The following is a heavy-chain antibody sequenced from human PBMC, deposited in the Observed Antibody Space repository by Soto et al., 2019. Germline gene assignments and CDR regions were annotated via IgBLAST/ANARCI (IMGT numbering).Heavy chain of an antibody. CDR3: TRSIAVAGTGFDY. CDR2: IRSKAYGGTT. CDR1: GFTFGDYA. V-gene: IGHV3-49*05. Sequence: EVQLVESGGGLVKPGRSLRLSCTASGFTFGDYAMSWFRQAPGKGLEWVGFIRSKAYGGTTEYAASVKGRFTISRDDSKSIAYLQMNRLKTEDTAVYYCTRSIAVAGTGFDYWGQGTLVTVSS. D-gene: IGHD6-19*01. J-gene: IGHJ4*02.